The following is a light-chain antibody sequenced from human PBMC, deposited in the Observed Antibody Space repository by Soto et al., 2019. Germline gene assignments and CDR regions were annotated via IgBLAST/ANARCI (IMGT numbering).Light chain of an antibody. Sequence: VICMTQSPSLLSASTGYRVTISCRMSQGISSYLAWYQQKQGKAPELLIYAASTLQSGVPSRFSGSGSGTEFNLTISSLQPDDFATYYCQQYNSYSWTFGQGTKVDIK. CDR3: QQYNSYSWT. J-gene: IGKJ1*01. V-gene: IGKV1D-8*03. CDR1: QGISSY. CDR2: AAS.